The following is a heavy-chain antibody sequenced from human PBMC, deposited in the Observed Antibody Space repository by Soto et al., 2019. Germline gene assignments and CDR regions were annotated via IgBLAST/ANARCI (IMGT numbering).Heavy chain of an antibody. Sequence: QVQLVESGGGLVKPGGSLRLSCAASGFTFSDYYMSWIRQAPGKGPEWVSYISSSGSTIFYAYSVKGRFTISRDNAKNSLYLQMDSLRAEDTAVYYCAGGAAMAYGMDVWGQGTTVTVSS. CDR2: ISSSGSTI. J-gene: IGHJ6*02. CDR3: AGGAAMAYGMDV. D-gene: IGHD5-18*01. CDR1: GFTFSDYY. V-gene: IGHV3-11*01.